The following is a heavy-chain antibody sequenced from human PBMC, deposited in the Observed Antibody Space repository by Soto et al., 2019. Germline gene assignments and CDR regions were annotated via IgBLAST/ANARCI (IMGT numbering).Heavy chain of an antibody. J-gene: IGHJ6*02. Sequence: WGSLRLSCAASGFTFSSYGMHWVRQAPGKGLEWVAVISYDGSNKYYADSAKGRFTISRDNSKNTLYLQMNSLRAEDTAVYYCAKSIVATIPPYYYYYYGMDVWGQGTTVTVSS. D-gene: IGHD5-12*01. V-gene: IGHV3-30*18. CDR3: AKSIVATIPPYYYYYYGMDV. CDR1: GFTFSSYG. CDR2: ISYDGSNK.